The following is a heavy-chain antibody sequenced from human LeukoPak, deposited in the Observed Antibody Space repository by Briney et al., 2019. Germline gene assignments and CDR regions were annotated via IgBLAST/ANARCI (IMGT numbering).Heavy chain of an antibody. CDR3: ARETPRRGETRDGYR. CDR1: AFTFSHYG. Sequence: GGSLRLSCAASAFTFSHYGMNWVRQAPGKGLEWLSYISGSSGTISYTDSVKGRFTISRDNAKNSLYLQMNSLRAEDTAVYYCARETPRRGETRDGYRWGQGTVVTVSS. V-gene: IGHV3-48*04. J-gene: IGHJ4*02. CDR2: ISGSSGTI. D-gene: IGHD5-24*01.